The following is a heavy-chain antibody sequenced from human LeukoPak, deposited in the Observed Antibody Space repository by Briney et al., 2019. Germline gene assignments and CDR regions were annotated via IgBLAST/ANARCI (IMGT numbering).Heavy chain of an antibody. Sequence: SGPALVKPTQTLTLTCTFSGFSLSTSGMCVSWIRQPPGKALEWLARIDWDDDKYYSTSLKTRLTISKDTSKNQVVLTMTNMDPVDTATYYCARIRGLDCTNGVCYGGSYYYYMDVWGKGTTVTVSS. CDR3: ARIRGLDCTNGVCYGGSYYYYMDV. CDR1: GFSLSTSGMC. J-gene: IGHJ6*03. CDR2: IDWDDDK. D-gene: IGHD2-8*01. V-gene: IGHV2-70*11.